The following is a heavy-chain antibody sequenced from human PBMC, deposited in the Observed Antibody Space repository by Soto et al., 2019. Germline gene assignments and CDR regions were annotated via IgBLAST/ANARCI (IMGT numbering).Heavy chain of an antibody. CDR1: GGSISSSNL. J-gene: IGHJ6*02. Sequence: SETLSLTCAVSGGSISSSNLWSCVRQPPGKGLEWIGEIYHSGSTNHNPSLKSRVTISVDKSKNQFSLKLSSVTAADTAVYYCARLFRYCSSTSCTQGYYYGMDVWGQGTTVTVSS. CDR3: ARLFRYCSSTSCTQGYYYGMDV. CDR2: IYHSGST. D-gene: IGHD2-2*01. V-gene: IGHV4-4*02.